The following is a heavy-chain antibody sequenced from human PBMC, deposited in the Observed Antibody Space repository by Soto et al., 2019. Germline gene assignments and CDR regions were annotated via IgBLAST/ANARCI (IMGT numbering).Heavy chain of an antibody. V-gene: IGHV3-30*18. D-gene: IGHD6-19*01. CDR3: AKGSPYSSGWYAGYYFDY. Sequence: LRLSCAASGFTFSSYGMHWVRQAPGKGLEWVAVISYDGSNKYYADSVKGRFTISRDNSKNTLYLQMNSLRAEDTAVYYCAKGSPYSSGWYAGYYFDYWGQGTLVTVS. CDR2: ISYDGSNK. CDR1: GFTFSSYG. J-gene: IGHJ4*02.